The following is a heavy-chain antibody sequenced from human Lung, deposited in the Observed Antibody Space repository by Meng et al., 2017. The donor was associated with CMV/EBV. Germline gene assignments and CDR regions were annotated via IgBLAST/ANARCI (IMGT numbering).Heavy chain of an antibody. V-gene: IGHV1-2*02. CDR2: MNPNNGST. D-gene: IGHD3-22*01. Sequence: ASVKVSCKASGYTFTAYYMHWVRQAPGQGLEWMGWMNPNNGSTNYAKRFQGRVTMTSDTSINTAYMELSTLRSDDTAVYYCARDKEGDYDTSDYHCIHFDYWGQGTXVTVSS. J-gene: IGHJ4*02. CDR1: GYTFTAYY. CDR3: ARDKEGDYDTSDYHCIHFDY.